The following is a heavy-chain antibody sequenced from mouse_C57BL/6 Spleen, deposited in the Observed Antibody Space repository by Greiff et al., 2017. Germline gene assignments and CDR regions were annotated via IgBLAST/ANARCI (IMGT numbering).Heavy chain of an antibody. Sequence: EVQLVESGGGLVKPGGSLKLSCAASGFTFSSYTMSWVRQTPEKRLEWVATISGGGGNTYYPDSVKGRFTISRDNAKNTLYLQMSSLRSEDTALYYCARHSPGWYFGVWGTGTTVTVSS. V-gene: IGHV5-9*01. CDR3: ARHSPGWYFGV. D-gene: IGHD6-1*01. CDR1: GFTFSSYT. J-gene: IGHJ1*03. CDR2: ISGGGGNT.